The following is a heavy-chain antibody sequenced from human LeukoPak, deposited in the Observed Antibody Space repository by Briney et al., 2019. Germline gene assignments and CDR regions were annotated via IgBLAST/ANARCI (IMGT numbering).Heavy chain of an antibody. CDR2: IYYSGST. D-gene: IGHD3-10*01. J-gene: IGHJ6*02. Sequence: SETLSLTCTVSGGSISSYYWSWIRQPPGKGLEWIGYIYYSGSTNYNPSLKSRVTISVDTSKNQFSLKLSSVTAADTAVYYCARGLGDIDYYYGMDVWGQGTTVTVSS. CDR3: ARGLGDIDYYYGMDV. V-gene: IGHV4-59*01. CDR1: GGSISSYY.